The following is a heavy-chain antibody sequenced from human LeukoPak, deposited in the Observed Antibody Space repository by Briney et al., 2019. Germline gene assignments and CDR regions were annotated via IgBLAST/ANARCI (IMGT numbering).Heavy chain of an antibody. CDR1: GFTFSTYG. V-gene: IGHV3-30*18. J-gene: IGHJ1*01. Sequence: PGGSLRLSCAASGFTFSTYGMHWVRQAPGKGLEWVAVISYDGSNKYYADSVKGRFTISRDNSKNTLYLQMNSLRAEDTAVCYCAKPPYNYYDSSGYEEYFQHWGQGTLVTVSS. CDR3: AKPPYNYYDSSGYEEYFQH. CDR2: ISYDGSNK. D-gene: IGHD3-22*01.